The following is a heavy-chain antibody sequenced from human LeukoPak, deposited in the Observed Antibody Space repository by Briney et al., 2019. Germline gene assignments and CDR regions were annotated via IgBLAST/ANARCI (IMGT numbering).Heavy chain of an antibody. CDR1: GFTFSSYA. D-gene: IGHD3-22*01. J-gene: IGHJ4*02. Sequence: GGSLRLSCAASGFTFSSYAMHWVRQAPGKGLEWVAVISYDGSNKYYADSVKGRFTISRDNSKNTLYLQMNSLRAEDTAVYYCARAQPIYYYDSSGYYWGQGTLVTVSS. CDR3: ARAQPIYYYDSSGYY. V-gene: IGHV3-30-3*01. CDR2: ISYDGSNK.